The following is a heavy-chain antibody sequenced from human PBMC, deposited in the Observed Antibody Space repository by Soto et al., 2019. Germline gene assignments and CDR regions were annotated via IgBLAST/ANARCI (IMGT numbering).Heavy chain of an antibody. CDR1: GGSISSSSYY. J-gene: IGHJ4*02. Sequence: QLQLQESGPGLVKPSETLSLTCTVSGGSISSSSYYWGWIRQPPGKGLAWIGSIYYSGSTYYNPSLNSRVTISVDTSKSRYSVKLSSLTAADRAVYYCARPYFDYSVSYYFDYWGQESLVSVSS. D-gene: IGHD1-26*01. CDR2: IYYSGST. V-gene: IGHV4-39*01. CDR3: ARPYFDYSVSYYFDY.